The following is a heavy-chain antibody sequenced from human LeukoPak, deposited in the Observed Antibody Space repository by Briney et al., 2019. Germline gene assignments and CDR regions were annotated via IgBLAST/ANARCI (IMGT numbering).Heavy chain of an antibody. CDR3: ARVKGSGWYEVDY. Sequence: GGSLRLSCAASGFTFSSYEMNWVRQAPGKGLEWVSYISSSGSTIYYADSVKGRFTISRDNARNSLYLQMNSLRAEDTAVYYCARVKGSGWYEVDYWGPGTLVTVS. D-gene: IGHD6-19*01. CDR2: ISSSGSTI. V-gene: IGHV3-48*03. CDR1: GFTFSSYE. J-gene: IGHJ4*02.